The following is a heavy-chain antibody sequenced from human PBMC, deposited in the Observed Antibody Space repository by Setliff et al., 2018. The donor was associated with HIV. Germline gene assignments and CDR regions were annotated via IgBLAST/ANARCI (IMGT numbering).Heavy chain of an antibody. CDR3: ASHSGDYYYYYYMDV. V-gene: IGHV4-31*03. CDR2: IYYSGST. J-gene: IGHJ6*03. Sequence: PSETLSLTCTVSGGSISSGGYYWSWIRQHPGKGLEWIGYIYYSGSTYYNPSLKSRVTISVDTSKNQFSLKLSSVTAADTAVYYCASHSGDYYYYYYMDVWGKGTTVTVS. CDR1: GGSISSGGYY. D-gene: IGHD4-17*01.